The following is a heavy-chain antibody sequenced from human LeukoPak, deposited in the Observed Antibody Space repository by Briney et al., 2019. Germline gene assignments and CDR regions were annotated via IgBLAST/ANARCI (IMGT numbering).Heavy chain of an antibody. CDR3: ARWFTITSVHYDILTSSYHRGRQV. V-gene: IGHV1-2*02. J-gene: IGHJ6*02. CDR1: GYAFTGYH. CDR2: INPNSGGT. D-gene: IGHD3-9*01. Sequence: ASVPDTLKASGYAFTGYHMHSVRQAPGQGLEWMGWINPNSGGTNYAQKFQGRVTMTRDMSISTAYMELSRLTSDDTAVYYCARWFTITSVHYDILTSSYHRGRQVWGQRTTVTVSS.